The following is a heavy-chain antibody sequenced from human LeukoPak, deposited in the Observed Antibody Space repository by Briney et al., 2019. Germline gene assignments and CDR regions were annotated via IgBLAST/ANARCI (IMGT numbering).Heavy chain of an antibody. CDR1: GFTFSSYG. CDR2: ISYDGSNK. CDR3: ARGGSGSPFDY. Sequence: PGRSLRLSCAASGFTFSSYGMHWVRQAPGKGLEWVAVISYDGSNKYYADSVKGRFTISRDNSKNTLYLQMNSLRAEDTAVYYCARGGSGSPFDYWGQGTLVTVSS. J-gene: IGHJ4*02. D-gene: IGHD3-10*01. V-gene: IGHV3-30*03.